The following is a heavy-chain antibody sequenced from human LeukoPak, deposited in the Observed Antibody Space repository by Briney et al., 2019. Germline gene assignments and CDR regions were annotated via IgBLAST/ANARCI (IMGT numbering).Heavy chain of an antibody. J-gene: IGHJ4*02. CDR1: GFTFSSSA. Sequence: GASVKVSCKASGFTFSSSAIQWVRQARGQRLEWIGWIVVGSGNTNYAQKFRDRVTITKDMSTMTAYMELSSLRSEDTALYYCAAVFFSSTVPYFDHWAQGTLVTVSS. V-gene: IGHV1-58*02. CDR3: AAVFFSSTVPYFDH. D-gene: IGHD2-2*01. CDR2: IVVGSGNT.